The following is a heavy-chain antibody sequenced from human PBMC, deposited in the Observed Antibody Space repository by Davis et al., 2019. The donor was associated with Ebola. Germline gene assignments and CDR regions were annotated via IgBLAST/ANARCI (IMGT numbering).Heavy chain of an antibody. CDR2: IIPIFGTA. V-gene: IGHV1-69*13. J-gene: IGHJ6*02. CDR3: ARDLEYSSSRRGYYYYGMDV. CDR1: GGTFSSYA. Sequence: SVKVSCKASGGTFSSYAISWVRQAPGQGLEWMGGIIPIFGTANYAQKFQGRVTITADESTSTAYMELSSLRSEDTAVYYCARDLEYSSSRRGYYYYGMDVWGQGTTVTVSS. D-gene: IGHD6-6*01.